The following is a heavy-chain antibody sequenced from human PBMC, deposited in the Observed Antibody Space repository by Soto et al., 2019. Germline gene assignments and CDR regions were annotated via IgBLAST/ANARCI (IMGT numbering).Heavy chain of an antibody. J-gene: IGHJ4*02. Sequence: XTLSLACAISGXSVSSNTAAWNWIRSSPSRGLEWLGRTYYRSNWRHDYAVSVKSRITVNPDTSKNHFSLQVNSVTTDDTAVYYCARGVAGSGFDLWGQGTLVTVSS. D-gene: IGHD6-19*01. CDR3: ARGVAGSGFDL. CDR2: TYYRSNWRH. CDR1: GXSVSSNTAA. V-gene: IGHV6-1*01.